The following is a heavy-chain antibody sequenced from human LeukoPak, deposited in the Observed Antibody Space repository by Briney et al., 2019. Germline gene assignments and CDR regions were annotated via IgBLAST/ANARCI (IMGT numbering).Heavy chain of an antibody. CDR2: IRYDGSNK. Sequence: GGSLRLSCAASGFTFSSYGMHWVRQAPGKGLEWVAFIRYDGSNKYYADSVKGRFTISRDNSKNTLYLQMNSLRAEDTAVYYCVRDYVVVPAAITEDNWFDPWGQGTLVTVSS. CDR3: VRDYVVVPAAITEDNWFDP. V-gene: IGHV3-30*02. CDR1: GFTFSSYG. J-gene: IGHJ5*02. D-gene: IGHD2-2*01.